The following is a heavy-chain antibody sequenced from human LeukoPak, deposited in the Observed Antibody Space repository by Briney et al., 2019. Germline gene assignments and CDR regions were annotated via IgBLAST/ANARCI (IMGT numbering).Heavy chain of an antibody. CDR3: ARVSGRLERQSDLDY. J-gene: IGHJ4*02. CDR1: GLTFASYS. V-gene: IGHV3-21*01. Sequence: GGSLRLFCAASGLTFASYSMMWVRQAPGKGVVCVSSISGDSTYIYNGGSVKGRFTISRDNANASLYLQMISLRADDTAVYYCARVSGRLERQSDLDYWGQGTLVIVSS. CDR2: ISGDSTYI. D-gene: IGHD1-1*01.